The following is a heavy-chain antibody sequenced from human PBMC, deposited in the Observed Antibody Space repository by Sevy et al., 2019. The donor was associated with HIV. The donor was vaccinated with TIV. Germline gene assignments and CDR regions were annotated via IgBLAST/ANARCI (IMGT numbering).Heavy chain of an antibody. J-gene: IGHJ4*02. CDR3: AKNTAAVGVGGFDY. V-gene: IGHV3-30*02. D-gene: IGHD2-8*01. CDR1: GFTFSYSG. Sequence: QLGGSLRLSCAASGFTFSYSGMHWVRQAPGKGLEWLTFIQFDGSSQYYADSVKGRFTILRDNSKNTLYLQMNSLRGDDTAVYYCAKNTAAVGVGGFDYWGQGALVTVSS. CDR2: IQFDGSSQ.